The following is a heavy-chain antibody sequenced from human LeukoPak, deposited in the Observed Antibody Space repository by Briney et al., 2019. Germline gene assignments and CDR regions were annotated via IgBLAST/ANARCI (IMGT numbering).Heavy chain of an antibody. V-gene: IGHV4-39*01. D-gene: IGHD1-14*01. Sequence: SETLSLTCAVSGGSISSSSYYWGCIRQPPGKGLEWLVTLNYSGRTYVNRCLRSRITISEDTPKNQFSLKMSSVTAAYTGVYYWARHLRHPELNTMDGVIDFWGQGTLVTVSS. CDR1: GGSISSSSYY. CDR2: LNYSGRT. J-gene: IGHJ4*02. CDR3: ARHLRHPELNTMDGVIDF.